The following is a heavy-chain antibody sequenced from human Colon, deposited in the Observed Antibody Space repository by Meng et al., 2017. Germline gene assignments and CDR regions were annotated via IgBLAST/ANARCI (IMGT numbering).Heavy chain of an antibody. Sequence: GESLKISCAASGFTFSSYEMNWVRQAPGKGLEWVSYISSSGSTIYYADSVKGRFTISRDNAKNSLYLQMNSLRAEDTAVYYCASDSGSHDFLVWDYWGQGPLVTVSS. CDR3: ASDSGSHDFLVWDY. CDR1: GFTFSSYE. J-gene: IGHJ4*02. CDR2: ISSSGSTI. V-gene: IGHV3-48*03. D-gene: IGHD1-26*01.